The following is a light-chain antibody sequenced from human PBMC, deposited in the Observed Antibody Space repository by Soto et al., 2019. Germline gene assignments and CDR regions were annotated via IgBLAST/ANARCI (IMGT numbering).Light chain of an antibody. V-gene: IGKV3-11*01. J-gene: IGKJ1*01. CDR2: DAS. Sequence: EIVLTQSPATLSLSPGGRATLSCRASQSVSSYLAWYQQKPGQAPRLLIYDASNRATGIPARFSGSGSGTDFTLTISSLEPEDFAVYYCQQRSNWPPSWTFGQGTKV. CDR3: QQRSNWPPSWT. CDR1: QSVSSY.